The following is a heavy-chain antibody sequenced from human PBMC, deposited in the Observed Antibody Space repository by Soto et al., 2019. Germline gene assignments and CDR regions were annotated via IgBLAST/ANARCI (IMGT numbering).Heavy chain of an antibody. CDR3: AKGHSDSYYNFDY. V-gene: IGHV3-23*01. Sequence: TGGSLRLSCAASGFTCSFCAMNWVRQAPGKGLEWVSSIRGSGGDTYYADSVKGRFTISRDYSKNTLHLQMNSLRVEDTAVYYSAKGHSDSYYNFDYWGQGTLVTVSS. J-gene: IGHJ4*02. CDR1: GFTCSFCA. D-gene: IGHD3-22*01. CDR2: IRGSGGDT.